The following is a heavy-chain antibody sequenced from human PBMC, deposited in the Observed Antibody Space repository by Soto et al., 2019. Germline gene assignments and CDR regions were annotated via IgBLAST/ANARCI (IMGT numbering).Heavy chain of an antibody. D-gene: IGHD3-22*01. V-gene: IGHV3-30*18. J-gene: IGHJ4*02. CDR3: AKATYYHDRSTYYIFDY. CDR2: ISYDGSNE. CDR1: GFTFSSYG. Sequence: QVQLVESGGGVVQPGRSLRLSCAVSGFTFSSYGMHWVRQAPGKGLEWVAHISYDGSNENYVDSVKGRFTISRDNSKNSLYLQMNRLRAEETAGYYCAKATYYHDRSTYYIFDYWGQGTLVTASS.